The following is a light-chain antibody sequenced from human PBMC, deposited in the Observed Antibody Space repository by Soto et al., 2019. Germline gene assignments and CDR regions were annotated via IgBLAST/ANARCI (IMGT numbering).Light chain of an antibody. CDR2: GAS. J-gene: IGKJ2*01. V-gene: IGKV3-20*01. CDR1: QSVSSTY. CDR3: QQYGSSPQT. Sequence: EVVLTQSPGTLSLSPGDRATLPCRASQSVSSTYLAWYQQKPGQAPSLLISGASSRATGIPDRVSGSGSGTDFTLTISRLEPEDFAVYYCQQYGSSPQTFGQGTKLEIK.